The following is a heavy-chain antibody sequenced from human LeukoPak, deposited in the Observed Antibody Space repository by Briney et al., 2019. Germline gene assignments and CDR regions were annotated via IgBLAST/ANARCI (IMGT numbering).Heavy chain of an antibody. CDR1: GFSFSSYW. J-gene: IGHJ6*03. Sequence: GGSLRLSCEGSGFSFSSYWMTWVRQLPGKGPEWVANIRQDESERYFADSVKGRFTISRDNAKKSVYLHMSSLRAEDTALYYCARLSAYYYGSYFYYYMDVWGKGTTVTVSS. V-gene: IGHV3-7*01. D-gene: IGHD3-10*01. CDR3: ARLSAYYYGSYFYYYMDV. CDR2: IRQDESER.